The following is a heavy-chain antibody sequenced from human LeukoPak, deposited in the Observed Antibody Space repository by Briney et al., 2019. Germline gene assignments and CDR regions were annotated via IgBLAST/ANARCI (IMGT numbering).Heavy chain of an antibody. Sequence: PGGSLRLSCAASGFTFSSYAMSWVRQAPGQGLEWVSAISGGGVSTYYADSVKGRFTISRDNSKNTLYLQMNSLRAEDTAVYYCVKSFPRPSHYFVHWGRGTLVSVSS. J-gene: IGHJ4*02. CDR3: VKSFPRPSHYFVH. CDR1: GFTFSSYA. CDR2: ISGGGVST. D-gene: IGHD2-21*01. V-gene: IGHV3-23*01.